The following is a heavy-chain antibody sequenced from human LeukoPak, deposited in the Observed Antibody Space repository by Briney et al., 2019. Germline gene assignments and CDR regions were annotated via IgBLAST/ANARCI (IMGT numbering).Heavy chain of an antibody. Sequence: SQTLSLTCTVSGGSISSGNYYWNWIRQHPGKGLEWIGYIYYSGSTYYNPSLKSRVTISVDTSMNQFSLKLSSVTAADTAVYYCARGADSSGYYSIFYFDYWGQGTLVTVSS. CDR3: ARGADSSGYYSIFYFDY. D-gene: IGHD3-22*01. CDR1: GGSISSGNYY. J-gene: IGHJ4*02. V-gene: IGHV4-31*03. CDR2: IYYSGST.